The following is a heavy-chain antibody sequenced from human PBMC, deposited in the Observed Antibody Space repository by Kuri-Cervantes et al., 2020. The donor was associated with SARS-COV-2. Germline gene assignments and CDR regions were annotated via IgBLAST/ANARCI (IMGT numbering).Heavy chain of an antibody. CDR3: ARLDYGGNYYYAMDV. Sequence: SVKVSCKASGGTFSSYAISWVRQAPGQGLEWVGGIIPIFGTANYAQKFQGRVTITADKSTSTAYMELSSLRSEDTAVYYCARLDYGGNYYYAMDVWVQGTTVTVSS. V-gene: IGHV1-69*06. CDR1: GGTFSSYA. J-gene: IGHJ6*02. CDR2: IIPIFGTA. D-gene: IGHD4-23*01.